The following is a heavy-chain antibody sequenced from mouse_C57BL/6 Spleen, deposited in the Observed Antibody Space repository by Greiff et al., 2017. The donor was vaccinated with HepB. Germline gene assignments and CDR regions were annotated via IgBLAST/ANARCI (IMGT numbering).Heavy chain of an antibody. CDR1: GYAFSSSW. D-gene: IGHD6-1*01. V-gene: IGHV1-82*01. Sequence: QVQLKESGPELVKPGASVKISCKASGYAFSSSWMNWVKQRPGKGLEWIGRIYPGDGDTNYNGKFKGKATLTADKSSSTAYMQLSSLTSEDSAVYFCAGLLAWFAYWGQGTLVTVSA. CDR2: IYPGDGDT. CDR3: AGLLAWFAY. J-gene: IGHJ3*01.